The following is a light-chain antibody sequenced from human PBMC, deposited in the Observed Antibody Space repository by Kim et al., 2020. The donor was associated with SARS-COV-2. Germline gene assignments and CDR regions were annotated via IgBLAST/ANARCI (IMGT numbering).Light chain of an antibody. J-gene: IGKJ1*01. CDR2: GAS. Sequence: SPGERATLSCRASQSVSSSYIAWYQQKPGQAPRLLIYGASSGATGIPDRFRGSGSGTDFTLTISRLEPEDFAVYYCQQYDRPPWTFGLGTKVDIK. CDR3: QQYDRPPWT. CDR1: QSVSSSY. V-gene: IGKV3-20*01.